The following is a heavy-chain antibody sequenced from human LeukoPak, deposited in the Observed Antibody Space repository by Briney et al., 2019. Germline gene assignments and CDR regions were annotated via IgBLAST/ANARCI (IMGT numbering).Heavy chain of an antibody. J-gene: IGHJ3*02. CDR3: ARFGSDYDFWSGSPNNAFDI. CDR2: IYYSGST. D-gene: IGHD3-3*01. V-gene: IGHV4-30-4*08. CDR1: GGSISSGDYY. Sequence: PSETLSLTCTVSGGSISSGDYYWSWIRQPPGKALEWIGYIYYSGSTYYNPSLKSRVTISVDTSKSQFSLKLSSVTAADTAVYYCARFGSDYDFWSGSPNNAFDIWGQGTMVTVSS.